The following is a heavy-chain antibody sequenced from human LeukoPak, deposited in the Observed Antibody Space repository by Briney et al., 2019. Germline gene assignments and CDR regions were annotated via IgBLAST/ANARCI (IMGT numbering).Heavy chain of an antibody. CDR3: ARGLGYSSSWYRLRYRYFDL. D-gene: IGHD6-13*01. J-gene: IGHJ2*01. V-gene: IGHV4-34*01. CDR1: GGSFSGYY. CDR2: INHSGST. Sequence: PSETLSLTCAVYGGSFSGYYWSWIRQPPGKGLEWIGEINHSGSTNYNPSLKSRVTISVDTSKNQFSLKLSSVTAADTAVYYCARGLGYSSSWYRLRYRYFDLWGRGTLVTVSS.